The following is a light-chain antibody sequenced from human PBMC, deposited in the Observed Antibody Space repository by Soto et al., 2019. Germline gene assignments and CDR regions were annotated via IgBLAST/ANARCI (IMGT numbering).Light chain of an antibody. Sequence: EIVMTQPPATLSVSPGERVTLSCTASQTISSNLAWYQQKPGQPPRLLIYRASTRATGVPDRFRGLGSGTEFTLTISSLQSEDFAVYYCQQNNDWPPGFGQGTKLEMK. CDR2: RAS. V-gene: IGKV3-15*01. CDR3: QQNNDWPPG. CDR1: QTISSN. J-gene: IGKJ2*01.